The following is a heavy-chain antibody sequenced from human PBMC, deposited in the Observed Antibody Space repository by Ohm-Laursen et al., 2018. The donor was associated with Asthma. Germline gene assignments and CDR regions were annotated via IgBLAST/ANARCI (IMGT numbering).Heavy chain of an antibody. CDR1: GFTFSSYG. CDR3: ARDMGHSGYDSYDY. Sequence: SLRLSCAASGFTFSSYGMHWVRQAPGKGLEWVAVIRYDGSNKYYADSVKGRFTISRDNSKNTLYLQMNSLRAEDTAVYYCARDMGHSGYDSYDYWGQGTLVTVSS. CDR2: IRYDGSNK. J-gene: IGHJ4*02. D-gene: IGHD5-12*01. V-gene: IGHV3-33*08.